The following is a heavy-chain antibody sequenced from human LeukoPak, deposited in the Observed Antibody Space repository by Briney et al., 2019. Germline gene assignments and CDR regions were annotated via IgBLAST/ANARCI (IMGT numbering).Heavy chain of an antibody. D-gene: IGHD3-3*01. CDR3: AKDAGPKLRFLEWLFFL. CDR2: ISYDGSNK. J-gene: IGHJ4*02. V-gene: IGHV3-30*18. Sequence: GRSLRLSCAASGFTFSNYGMHWVRQAPGKGLEWVAVISYDGSNKYYADSVKGRFTISRDNSKNTLYLQMNSLRAEDTAVYYCAKDAGPKLRFLEWLFFLWGQGTLVTVSS. CDR1: GFTFSNYG.